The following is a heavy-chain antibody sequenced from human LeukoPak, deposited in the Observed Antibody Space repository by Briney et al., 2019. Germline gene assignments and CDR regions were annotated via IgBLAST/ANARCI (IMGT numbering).Heavy chain of an antibody. CDR2: VYYSGNT. J-gene: IGHJ4*02. V-gene: IGHV4-39*01. Sequence: SETLSLTCSVSDDSITSSDHFWGWIRQPPGKGLEWIGSVYYSGNTYSNPSLRSRVSISVDTSKNQFSLKLASVTAADTAVYFYARHGATMIVVENWGQGTLVTVSS. CDR3: ARHGATMIVVEN. D-gene: IGHD3-22*01. CDR1: DDSITSSDHF.